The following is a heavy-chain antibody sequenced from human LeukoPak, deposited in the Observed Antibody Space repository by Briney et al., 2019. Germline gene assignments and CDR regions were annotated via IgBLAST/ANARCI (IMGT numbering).Heavy chain of an antibody. CDR2: IITIFGTA. J-gene: IGHJ6*03. V-gene: IGHV1-69*06. Sequence: ASVKVSRMSSGGTLSSYAIGWVRQAPGQGREWVGGIITIFGTANYAQKFQGGVTITAHKSTSTAYMELSSLRSDDTAVYYCARVVARLPYYMDVWGKGTTVTVSS. CDR3: ARVVARLPYYMDV. CDR1: GGTLSSYA.